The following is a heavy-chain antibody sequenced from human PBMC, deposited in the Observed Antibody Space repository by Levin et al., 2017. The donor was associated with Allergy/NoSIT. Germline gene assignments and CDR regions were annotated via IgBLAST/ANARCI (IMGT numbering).Heavy chain of an antibody. CDR1: GGSISSYY. D-gene: IGHD3-22*01. V-gene: IGHV4-59*01. CDR3: AREVPPPPHGYSSNDYYYMDV. J-gene: IGHJ6*03. Sequence: SETLSLTCTVSGGSISSYYWSWIRQPPGKGLEWIGYIYYSGSTNYNPSLKSRVTISADTSKNQFSLKLSSVTAADTAVYYCAREVPPPPHGYSSNDYYYMDVWGKGTTVTVSS. CDR2: IYYSGST.